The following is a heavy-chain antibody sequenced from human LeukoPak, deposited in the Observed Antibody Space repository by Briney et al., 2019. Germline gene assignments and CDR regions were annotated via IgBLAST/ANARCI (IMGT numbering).Heavy chain of an antibody. Sequence: GGSLRLSCAASGFTFSSYWMHWVRHAPGKGLVWVSRINSDGSSTSYADSVKGRFTISRDNAKNTLYLQMNSLRAEDTAVYYCANIAAAGLIDYWGQGTLVTVSS. D-gene: IGHD6-13*01. J-gene: IGHJ4*02. CDR3: ANIAAAGLIDY. CDR1: GFTFSSYW. CDR2: INSDGSST. V-gene: IGHV3-74*01.